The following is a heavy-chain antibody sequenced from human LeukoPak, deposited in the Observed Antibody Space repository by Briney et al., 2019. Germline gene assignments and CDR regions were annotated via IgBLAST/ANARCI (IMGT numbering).Heavy chain of an antibody. D-gene: IGHD3-22*01. CDR1: GFTFSSYA. CDR3: AKALWYYYESSGYYYFDY. J-gene: IGHJ4*02. Sequence: GGSLRLSCAASGFTFSSYAMSWVRQAPGKGLEWVSAISGSGGSTYYADSVKGRFTISRDNSKNTLYLQMNSLRAEDTAVYYCAKALWYYYESSGYYYFDYWGQGTLVTVSS. V-gene: IGHV3-23*01. CDR2: ISGSGGST.